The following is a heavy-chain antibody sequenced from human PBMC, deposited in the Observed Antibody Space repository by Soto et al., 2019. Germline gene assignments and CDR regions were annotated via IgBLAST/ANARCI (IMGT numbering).Heavy chain of an antibody. CDR3: ARVPDR. CDR1: GGSISSGGYS. CDR2: IYHSEST. Sequence: PSETLFLTCAVSGGSISSGGYSWSWIRQPPGKGLEWIGYIYHSESTYYNPSLKSRVTLSVDRSKSQFSLKLSSVTAADTAVYYCARVPDRWGQGTLVTISS. J-gene: IGHJ5*02. D-gene: IGHD2-2*01. V-gene: IGHV4-30-2*01.